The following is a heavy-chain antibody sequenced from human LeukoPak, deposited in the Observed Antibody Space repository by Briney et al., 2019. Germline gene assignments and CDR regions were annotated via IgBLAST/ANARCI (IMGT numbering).Heavy chain of an antibody. Sequence: GGSLRLSCAVSGFTVSGNYMSWVRQAPGKGLEWVSLIYSGGTTYYADSVKGRFTISRDNSKNTLYLQMNSLRAEDTAVYYCARRAGGYSHPYDYWGQGISVTLSS. D-gene: IGHD4-23*01. CDR2: IYSGGTT. CDR3: ARRAGGYSHPYDY. J-gene: IGHJ4*02. CDR1: GFTVSGNY. V-gene: IGHV3-53*01.